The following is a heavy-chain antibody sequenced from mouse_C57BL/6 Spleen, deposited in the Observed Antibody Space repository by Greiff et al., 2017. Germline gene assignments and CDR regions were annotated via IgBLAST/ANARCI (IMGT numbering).Heavy chain of an antibody. D-gene: IGHD2-1*01. J-gene: IGHJ1*03. V-gene: IGHV1-62-2*01. CDR2: FYPGSGSI. CDR3: ARHEEGVYYGNPYWYFDV. Sequence: VKLVESGAELVKPGASVKLSCKASGYTFTEYTIHWVKQRSGQGLEWIGWFYPGSGSIKYNEKFKDKATLTADKSSSTVYMELSRLTSEDSAVYFCARHEEGVYYGNPYWYFDVWGTGTTVTVSS. CDR1: GYTFTEYT.